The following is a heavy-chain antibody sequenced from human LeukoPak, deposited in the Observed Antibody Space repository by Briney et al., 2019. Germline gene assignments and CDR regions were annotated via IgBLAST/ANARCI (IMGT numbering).Heavy chain of an antibody. D-gene: IGHD3-22*01. CDR3: ATGGNSFGYFGY. V-gene: IGHV3-23*01. CDR2: ISGRGDST. Sequence: PGGSLRLSCAVSGLTFTYYALTWVRQAPGKGLEWVSTISGRGDSTFYADSVQGRFTISRDNSNNTIYLQMNSLGADDTAFYYCATGGNSFGYFGYWAQGTLITVSS. CDR1: GLTFTYYA. J-gene: IGHJ4*02.